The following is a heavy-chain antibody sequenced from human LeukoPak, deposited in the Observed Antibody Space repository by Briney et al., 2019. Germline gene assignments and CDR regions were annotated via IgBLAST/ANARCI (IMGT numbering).Heavy chain of an antibody. V-gene: IGHV3-7*03. D-gene: IGHD3-22*01. J-gene: IGHJ4*02. Sequence: GGSLRLSCAASGFTFSSYWMSWVRQAPGKGLEWVANIKQDGSEKYYVDSVKGRFTISRDNAKNSLYLQMNSLRVEDTALYYCVKGAGYYYDSRFDYWGQGTLVTVSS. CDR2: IKQDGSEK. CDR1: GFTFSSYW. CDR3: VKGAGYYYDSRFDY.